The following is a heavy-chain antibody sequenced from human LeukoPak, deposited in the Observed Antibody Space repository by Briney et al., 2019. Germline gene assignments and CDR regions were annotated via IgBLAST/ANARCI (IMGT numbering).Heavy chain of an antibody. CDR3: ARDYGDIPPDWYYDL. CDR1: GGSISSSTYY. V-gene: IGHV4-39*07. J-gene: IGHJ2*01. CDR2: IFYIGST. D-gene: IGHD4-17*01. Sequence: SETLSLTCTVSGGSISSSTYYWGWVRQPPGRGLDWIGSIFYIGSTQYTQYNPSLKSRVTISADTSKNQFSLKLRSVTAADTAVYYCARDYGDIPPDWYYDLWGRGTLVTVSS.